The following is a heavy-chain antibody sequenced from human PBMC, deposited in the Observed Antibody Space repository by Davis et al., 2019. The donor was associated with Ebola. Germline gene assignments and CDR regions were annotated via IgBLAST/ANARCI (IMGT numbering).Heavy chain of an antibody. V-gene: IGHV4-4*02. D-gene: IGHD5-18*01. Sequence: SETLSLTRAVSGGSISSNYWWTWVRQPPGKGLEWIGEIYHSGSTNYNPSLKSRVTISVDTSKNQFSLKLSSVTAADTAVYYCARRGYSYGYKYWGQGTLVTVSS. CDR2: IYHSGST. CDR3: ARRGYSYGYKY. CDR1: GGSISSNYW. J-gene: IGHJ4*02.